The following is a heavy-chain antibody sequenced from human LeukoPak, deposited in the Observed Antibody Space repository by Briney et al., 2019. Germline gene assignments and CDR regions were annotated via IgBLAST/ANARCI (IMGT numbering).Heavy chain of an antibody. CDR1: GGSISSSLYH. CDR3: ARGRPDGSGSYYKFDP. CDR2: IYYTGTT. D-gene: IGHD3-10*01. J-gene: IGHJ5*02. V-gene: IGHV4-39*01. Sequence: SETLSLTCTVSGGSISSSLYHWGWIRQSPGKNLEWLGSIYYTGTTHYNPSLKSRVTISVNTSKKQFSLKLSSVTAADTAVYYCARGRPDGSGSYYKFDPWGQGTLVTVSS.